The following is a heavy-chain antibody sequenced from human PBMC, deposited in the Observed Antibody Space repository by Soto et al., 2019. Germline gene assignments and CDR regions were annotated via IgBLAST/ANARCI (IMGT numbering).Heavy chain of an antibody. Sequence: GASVNVSCKASGGTFSSDAISWVRQAPGQGLEWMGGIIPIFGTANYAQKFQGRVTITADESTSTAYMELSSLRSEDTAVYYCARGKESQAGMDVWGQGPTVTVSS. V-gene: IGHV1-69*13. CDR3: ARGKESQAGMDV. CDR1: GGTFSSDA. CDR2: IIPIFGTA. J-gene: IGHJ6*02.